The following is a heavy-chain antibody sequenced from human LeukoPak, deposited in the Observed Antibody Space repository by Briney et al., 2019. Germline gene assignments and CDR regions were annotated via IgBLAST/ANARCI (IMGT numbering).Heavy chain of an antibody. J-gene: IGHJ4*02. V-gene: IGHV3-7*03. CDR3: AKDTGFGELLPYYFDY. Sequence: LPGGSLRLSCAAAGFTFSSYWMSWVRQPPGKGREWVANIKQDGSDKYYVDSVKGRFTISRDNAKNSLYLQMNSLRAEDTALYYCAKDTGFGELLPYYFDYWGQGTLVTVSS. CDR2: IKQDGSDK. D-gene: IGHD3-10*01. CDR1: GFTFSSYW.